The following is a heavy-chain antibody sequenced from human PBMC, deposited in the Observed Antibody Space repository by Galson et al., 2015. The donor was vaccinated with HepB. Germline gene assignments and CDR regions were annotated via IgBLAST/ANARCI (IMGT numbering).Heavy chain of an antibody. D-gene: IGHD2-2*01. V-gene: IGHV3-21*01. CDR2: IHSSGFYK. J-gene: IGHJ4*02. CDR1: GFRLSSYS. CDR3: ARENGRQLPLDY. Sequence: SLRISCAASGFRLSSYSMNWVRQAPGKGLEWVSSIHSSGFYKYYAGSVKGQFTISRDNARNSLYLQMSSLRVEDTAVYYCARENGRQLPLDYWGQGTLVTVSS.